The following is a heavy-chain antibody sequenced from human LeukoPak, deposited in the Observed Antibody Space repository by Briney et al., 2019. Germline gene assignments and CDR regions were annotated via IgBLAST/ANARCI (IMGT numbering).Heavy chain of an antibody. Sequence: ASVKVSCKASGYTFTGYYMHWLRQAPGPALKWMGWINPKSGDTNYAQKLQGRVTMTRDTPISTAYMELSSLRSVYTGVYSCARWAAASITNNLYMDVWGKGATVTVSS. V-gene: IGHV1-2*02. CDR2: INPKSGDT. CDR1: GYTFTGYY. CDR3: ARWAAASITNNLYMDV. D-gene: IGHD6-13*01. J-gene: IGHJ6*03.